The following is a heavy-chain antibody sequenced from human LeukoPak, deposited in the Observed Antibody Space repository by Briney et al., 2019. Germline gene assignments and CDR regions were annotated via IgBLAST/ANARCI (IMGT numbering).Heavy chain of an antibody. J-gene: IGHJ4*02. CDR3: ARGVEQWRGAIDY. V-gene: IGHV1-2*02. CDR1: GYTFSGYY. D-gene: IGHD6-19*01. Sequence: ASVKVSCKASGYTFSGYYMHWVRQAPGQGLEWMGWISPDSGGTNYAQKFQGRVTMTRDTSISTAYMELSRLRSDDTAVYYCARGVEQWRGAIDYWGQGTLVTVSS. CDR2: ISPDSGGT.